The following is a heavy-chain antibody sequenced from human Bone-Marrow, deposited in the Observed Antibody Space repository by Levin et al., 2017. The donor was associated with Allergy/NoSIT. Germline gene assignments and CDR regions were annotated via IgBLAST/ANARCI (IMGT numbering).Heavy chain of an antibody. D-gene: IGHD2-15*01. V-gene: IGHV4-59*01. J-gene: IGHJ4*02. CDR1: GGSMSPFY. CDR3: ARARDNYCYLPLDS. CDR2: IFHTGRT. Sequence: PSETLSLTCSVSGGSMSPFYWTWIRQSPGRGLEFLGYIFHTGRTTYNPSLTGRVSISVDTSRNQFSLTLTSVTAADAALYFCARARDNYCYLPLDSWGQGTLVTVSS.